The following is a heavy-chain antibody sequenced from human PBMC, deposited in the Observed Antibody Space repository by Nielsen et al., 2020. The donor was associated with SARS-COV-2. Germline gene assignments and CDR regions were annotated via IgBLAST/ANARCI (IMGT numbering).Heavy chain of an antibody. CDR2: MNPNSGNT. CDR3: ARAGTYDSSGYYDDY. V-gene: IGHV1-8*01. Sequence: WVRQEKGQGLEWMGWMNPNSGNTGYAQKFQGRVTMTRNTSISTAYMELSSLRSEDTAVYYCARAGTYDSSGYYDDYWGQGTLVTVSS. J-gene: IGHJ4*02. D-gene: IGHD3-22*01.